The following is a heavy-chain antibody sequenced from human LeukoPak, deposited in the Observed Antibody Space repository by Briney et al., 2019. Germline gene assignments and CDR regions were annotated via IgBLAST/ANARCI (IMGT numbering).Heavy chain of an antibody. CDR3: ARSWSGRYDY. V-gene: IGHV3-23*01. Sequence: GGSLRLSCAASGFTFSSYAMSWVRQAPGKGLEWVSAISGSGGSTYYADSVKGRFTISRDNARSTLYLQMNSLRAEDTAVYYCARSWSGRYDYWGQGTLVTVSS. CDR1: GFTFSSYA. CDR2: ISGSGGST. J-gene: IGHJ4*02. D-gene: IGHD1-26*01.